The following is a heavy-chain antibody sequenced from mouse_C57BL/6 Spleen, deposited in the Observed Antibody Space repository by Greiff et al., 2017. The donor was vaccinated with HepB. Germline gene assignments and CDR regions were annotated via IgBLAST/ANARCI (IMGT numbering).Heavy chain of an antibody. J-gene: IGHJ4*01. CDR1: GYTFTDYY. CDR3: AIFTTVVATDYYAMDY. D-gene: IGHD1-1*01. Sequence: VQLQQSGPELVKPGASVKISCKASGYTFTDYYMNWVKQSHGKSLEWIGDINPNNGGTSYNQKFKGKATLTVDKSSSTAYMELRSLTSEDSAVYYCAIFTTVVATDYYAMDYWGQGTSVTVSS. CDR2: INPNNGGT. V-gene: IGHV1-26*01.